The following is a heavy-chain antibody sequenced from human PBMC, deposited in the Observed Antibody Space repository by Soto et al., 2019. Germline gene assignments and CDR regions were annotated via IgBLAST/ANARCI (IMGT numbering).Heavy chain of an antibody. D-gene: IGHD4-17*01. CDR3: ARAHYDFGDFYFDY. Sequence: QVQLVQSGAEVKKPGASGKVSCKASGYPFPSYVISWVRQAPGQGLEGMGWISAYNGNTNDAQKLQGRGTRTTDTSTSTAYMELRSLRADDTAVDYCARAHYDFGDFYFDYWGQGTLVTVSS. J-gene: IGHJ4*02. V-gene: IGHV1-18*01. CDR2: ISAYNGNT. CDR1: GYPFPSYV.